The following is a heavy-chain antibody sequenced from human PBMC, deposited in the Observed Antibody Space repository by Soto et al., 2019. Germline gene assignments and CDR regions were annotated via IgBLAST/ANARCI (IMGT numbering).Heavy chain of an antibody. Sequence: GASVKVSCKASGYTFTSYAMHWVRQAPGQRLAWMGRINAGNGNTKYSQKFQGRVTITRDTSASTAYMKLSSLRSKGTTVYYCARERPFRFFLDYWGQGSLVTGSS. J-gene: IGHJ4*02. CDR2: INAGNGNT. V-gene: IGHV1-3*01. D-gene: IGHD3-3*01. CDR1: GYTFTSYA. CDR3: ARERPFRFFLDY.